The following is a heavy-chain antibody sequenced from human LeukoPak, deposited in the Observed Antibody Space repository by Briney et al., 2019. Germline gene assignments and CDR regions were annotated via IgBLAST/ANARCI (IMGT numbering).Heavy chain of an antibody. Sequence: ASVTVSCKASGYTFTSYGISWVRQAPGQGLEWMGWISAYNGNTNYAQKLQGRVTMTTDTSTSTAYMELRSLRSDDTAVYYCARTTYYCDSSGSLDYWGQGTLVTVTS. J-gene: IGHJ4*02. CDR3: ARTTYYCDSSGSLDY. V-gene: IGHV1-18*01. D-gene: IGHD3-22*01. CDR2: ISAYNGNT. CDR1: GYTFTSYG.